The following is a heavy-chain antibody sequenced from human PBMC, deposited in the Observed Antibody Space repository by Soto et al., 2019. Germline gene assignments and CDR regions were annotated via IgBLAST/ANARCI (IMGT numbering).Heavy chain of an antibody. Sequence: ASETLSXXXTVSGGSISSYYWSWIRQPPGKGLEWIGYIYYSGSTNYNPSLKSRVTISVDTSKNQFSLNLISVTAADTAVYYCARVWGGAFDIWGQGTMVT. CDR1: GGSISSYY. J-gene: IGHJ3*02. CDR3: ARVWGGAFDI. D-gene: IGHD3-10*01. V-gene: IGHV4-59*01. CDR2: IYYSGST.